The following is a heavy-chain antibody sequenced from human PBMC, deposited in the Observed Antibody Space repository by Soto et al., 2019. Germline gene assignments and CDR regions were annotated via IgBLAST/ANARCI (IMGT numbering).Heavy chain of an antibody. CDR1: GFTFSSYA. CDR2: ISYDGSNK. CDR3: ARDRTPGYSSSWYY. D-gene: IGHD6-13*01. V-gene: IGHV3-30-3*01. Sequence: GGSLRLSCAASGFTFSSYAMHWVRQAPGKGLEWVAVISYDGSNKYYADSVKGRFTISRDNSKNTLYLQMNSLRAEDTAVYYCARDRTPGYSSSWYYWGQGTLVTVSS. J-gene: IGHJ4*02.